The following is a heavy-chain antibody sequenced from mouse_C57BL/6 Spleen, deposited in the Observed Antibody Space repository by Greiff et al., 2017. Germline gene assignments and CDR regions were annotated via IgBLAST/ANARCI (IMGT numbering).Heavy chain of an antibody. CDR2: INPNNGGT. D-gene: IGHD2-4*01. CDR3: ARSHDYDGAWFAY. V-gene: IGHV1-22*01. J-gene: IGHJ3*01. Sequence: VQLQQSGPELVKPGASVKMSCKASGYTFTDYNMHWVKQSHGKSLEWIGYINPNNGGTSYNQKFKGKATLTVNKSSSTAYMELRSLTSEDSAVYYCARSHDYDGAWFAYWGQGTLVTVSA. CDR1: GYTFTDYN.